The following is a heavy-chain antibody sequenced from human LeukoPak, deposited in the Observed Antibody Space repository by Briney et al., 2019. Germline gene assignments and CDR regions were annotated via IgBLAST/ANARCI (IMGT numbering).Heavy chain of an antibody. CDR3: ASGPNYYDSSGYSMDV. V-gene: IGHV4-38-2*02. CDR1: GYSISSGYY. D-gene: IGHD3-22*01. CDR2: INHSGST. J-gene: IGHJ6*04. Sequence: SETLSLTCTVSGYSISSGYYWSWIRQPPGKGLEWIGEINHSGSTNYNPSLKSRVTISVDTSKNQFSLKLSSVTAADTAVYYCASGPNYYDSSGYSMDVWGKGTTVTVSS.